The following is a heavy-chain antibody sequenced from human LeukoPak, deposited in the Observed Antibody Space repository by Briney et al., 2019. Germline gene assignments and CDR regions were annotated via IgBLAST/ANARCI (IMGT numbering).Heavy chain of an antibody. V-gene: IGHV3-21*01. Sequence: PGRSLRLSCAASGFTFSSYVMHWVRQAPGKGLEWVSLISGSSGYIYYADSVKGRFTISRDNAKKSLYLQMNSLRAEDTAVYYCARGEYGSGSYHIDYWGRGTLVTVSS. D-gene: IGHD3-10*01. CDR1: GFTFSSYV. J-gene: IGHJ4*02. CDR2: ISGSSGYI. CDR3: ARGEYGSGSYHIDY.